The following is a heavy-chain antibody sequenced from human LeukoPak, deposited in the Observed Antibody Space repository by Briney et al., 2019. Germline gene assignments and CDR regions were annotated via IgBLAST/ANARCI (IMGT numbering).Heavy chain of an antibody. CDR1: GFTFSNHW. J-gene: IGHJ4*02. Sequence: GGSLRLSCAASGFTFSNHWMTWVRQAPGKGLEWVANINQEGSEKYYVDSVRGRFTISRDNPKNSLYLQMNSLRAEDTAVYYCAPYYDILTGYYLLDYWGQGILVTVSS. CDR2: INQEGSEK. D-gene: IGHD3-9*01. V-gene: IGHV3-7*01. CDR3: APYYDILTGYYLLDY.